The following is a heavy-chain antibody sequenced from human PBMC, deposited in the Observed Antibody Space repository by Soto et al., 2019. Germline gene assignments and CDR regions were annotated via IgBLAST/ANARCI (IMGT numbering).Heavy chain of an antibody. CDR3: ARYRGDGYVRV. J-gene: IGHJ4*02. Sequence: QVQLVQSGAEVKKPGSSVKVSCKASGGTFSSYTISWVRQAPGQGLEWMGRIIPILGIANYAQKFQGRVTITADKFTSTAYMELSSLRSEDTAVYYCARYRGDGYVRVWGQGTLVTVSS. D-gene: IGHD3-10*01. CDR1: GGTFSSYT. CDR2: IIPILGIA. V-gene: IGHV1-69*02.